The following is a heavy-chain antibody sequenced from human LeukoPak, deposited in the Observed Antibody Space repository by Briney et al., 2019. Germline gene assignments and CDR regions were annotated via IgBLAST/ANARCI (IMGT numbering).Heavy chain of an antibody. CDR1: GGTFSSYA. CDR3: ARVLLGTTYYYYYGMDV. J-gene: IGHJ6*02. D-gene: IGHD1-7*01. CDR2: IIPILGIA. V-gene: IGHV1-69*04. Sequence: VASVKVSCKASGGTFSSYAISWVRQAPGQGLEWMGRIIPILGIANYAQKFQGRVTITADKSTSTAYMELSSLRSEDTAVYYCARVLLGTTYYYYYGMDVWGQGTTVTVSS.